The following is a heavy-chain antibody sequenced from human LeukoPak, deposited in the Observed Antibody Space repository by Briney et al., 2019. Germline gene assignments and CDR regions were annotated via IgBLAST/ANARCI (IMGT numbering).Heavy chain of an antibody. Sequence: GGSLRLSCAASGFIFSTSAMHWVRQAPGKGLEWVAVMSYDGNYKHHADSVKGRFTISRDNSRNTLSLQMSSLRGEDTAVYYCASGSYHEHWGQGTLVTVSS. V-gene: IGHV3-30*15. J-gene: IGHJ4*02. D-gene: IGHD1-26*01. CDR1: GFIFSTSA. CDR3: ASGSYHEH. CDR2: MSYDGNYK.